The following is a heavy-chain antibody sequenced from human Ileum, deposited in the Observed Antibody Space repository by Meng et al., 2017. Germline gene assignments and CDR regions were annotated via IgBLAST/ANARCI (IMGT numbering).Heavy chain of an antibody. D-gene: IGHD6-19*01. CDR2: IYYSGNT. CDR3: ARDRRDSSGWFYFDY. V-gene: IGHV4-59*02. CDR1: GGSVSSS. J-gene: IGHJ4*02. Sequence: QVQLQESGPGLVRPPGTLSLTCTVSGGSVSSSWSWIRQPPGKGLEWIGHIYYSGNTNYNPSLKSQVTISVDTSKNQFSLKLSSVTAADTAVYFCARDRRDSSGWFYFDYWAQGTLVTVSS.